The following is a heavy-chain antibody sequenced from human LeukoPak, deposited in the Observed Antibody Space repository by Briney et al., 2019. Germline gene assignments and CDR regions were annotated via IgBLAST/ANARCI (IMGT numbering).Heavy chain of an antibody. Sequence: PGGSLRLSCVASGFTFSGSAVHWVRQSSGKGLEWVGHIDKKDNLYATAYAESVKGRFTIYRDDSKDTAFLHMDSLKTEDTALYYCTRGRGTYNWFDPWGQGTLVTVSS. J-gene: IGHJ5*02. CDR2: IDKKDNLYAT. CDR1: GFTFSGSA. V-gene: IGHV3-73*01. CDR3: TRGRGTYNWFDP. D-gene: IGHD5-24*01.